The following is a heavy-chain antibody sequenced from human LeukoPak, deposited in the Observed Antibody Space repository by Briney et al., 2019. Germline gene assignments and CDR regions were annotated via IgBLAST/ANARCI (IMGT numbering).Heavy chain of an antibody. Sequence: GGSLRLSCAASGFSFANYAMSWVRQAPGKGPEWVSALTPAGTTFYADIVKGRFSVSRDNSKHTLSLQMNSLRAGDTAVYYCVKESPYPEGSTARIYYFDNWGQGTLVTVSS. D-gene: IGHD2-2*01. CDR2: LTPAGTT. CDR3: VKESPYPEGSTARIYYFDN. J-gene: IGHJ4*02. CDR1: GFSFANYA. V-gene: IGHV3-23*01.